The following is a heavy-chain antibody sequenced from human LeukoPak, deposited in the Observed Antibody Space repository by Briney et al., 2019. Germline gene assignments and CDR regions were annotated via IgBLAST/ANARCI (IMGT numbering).Heavy chain of an antibody. J-gene: IGHJ4*02. D-gene: IGHD3-10*01. Sequence: GGSLRLSCAASGFTFSSYAMHWVRQAPGKGLEWVAVISYDGSNKYYADSVKGRFTISRDNSKNTLYLQMNSLRAEDTAVYYCARAFITILGQFDYWGQGTLVTVSS. CDR2: ISYDGSNK. CDR1: GFTFSSYA. CDR3: ARAFITILGQFDY. V-gene: IGHV3-30-3*01.